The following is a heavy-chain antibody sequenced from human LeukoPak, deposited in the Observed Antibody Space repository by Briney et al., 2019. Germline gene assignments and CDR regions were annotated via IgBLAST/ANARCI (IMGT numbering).Heavy chain of an antibody. CDR3: ARADDYSNENYYYYYYMDV. CDR2: MNPNSGNT. V-gene: IGHV1-8*01. D-gene: IGHD4-11*01. Sequence: GASVKVSCKASGYTFTSYDINWVRQATGQGLEWMGWMNPNSGNTGYAQKFQGRVIMTRNTSISTAYMELSSLRSEDTAVYYCARADDYSNENYYYYYYMDVWGKGTTVTVSS. CDR1: GYTFTSYD. J-gene: IGHJ6*03.